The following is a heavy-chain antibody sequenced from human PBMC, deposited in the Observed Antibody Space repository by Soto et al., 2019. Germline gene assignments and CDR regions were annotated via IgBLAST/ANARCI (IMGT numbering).Heavy chain of an antibody. CDR2: INPNSGGT. Sequence: GASVKVYCKASGYTFTGYYMHWVRQAPGQGLEWMGWINPNSGGTNYAQKFQGRVTMTRDTSISTAYMELSRLRSDDTAVYYCARDLMVRGVIIARFGYWGQGTLVTVSS. D-gene: IGHD3-10*01. J-gene: IGHJ4*02. V-gene: IGHV1-2*02. CDR3: ARDLMVRGVIIARFGY. CDR1: GYTFTGYY.